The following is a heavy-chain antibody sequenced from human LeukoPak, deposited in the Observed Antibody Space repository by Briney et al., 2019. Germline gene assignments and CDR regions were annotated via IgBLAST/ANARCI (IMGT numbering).Heavy chain of an antibody. CDR1: GGSISSRSSY. D-gene: IGHD6-19*01. J-gene: IGHJ5*02. CDR3: ARDNSGFA. Sequence: SETLSLTCTVSGGSISSRSSYWGWIRQPPGKGLEWIGSIYYSGSTYYNSSLKSRVTISVDTSKNQFSLKLRSVTAADTAVYYCARDNSGFAWGQGTLVTVSS. V-gene: IGHV4-39*07. CDR2: IYYSGST.